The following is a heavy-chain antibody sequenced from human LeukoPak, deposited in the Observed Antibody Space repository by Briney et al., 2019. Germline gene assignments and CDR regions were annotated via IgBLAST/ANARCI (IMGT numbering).Heavy chain of an antibody. Sequence: PSETLSLTCTVSGVSISSYYWSWIRQPPGKGLEWIGYIYYSGTTNYNPSLKSRVTISVDTSKNQFYLKLSSVTAADTAVYYCARESGRITMVRGVMDVWGHGTTVTVSS. V-gene: IGHV4-59*01. D-gene: IGHD3-10*01. CDR1: GVSISSYY. CDR2: IYYSGTT. J-gene: IGHJ6*02. CDR3: ARESGRITMVRGVMDV.